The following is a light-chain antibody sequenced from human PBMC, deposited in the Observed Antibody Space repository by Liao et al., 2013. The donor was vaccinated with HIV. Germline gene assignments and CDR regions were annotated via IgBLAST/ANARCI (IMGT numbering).Light chain of an antibody. V-gene: IGLV3-1*01. CDR2: QDT. CDR3: QAWDSTISYV. CDR1: KLGHKY. J-gene: IGLJ1*01. Sequence: SYELTQPPSVSVSPGQTASITCSGDKLGHKYASWYQQKPGQSPVVVMYQDTKRPSGIPERFSGSKFGNTAILSIRGTQVMDEADYYCQAWDSTISYVFGTGTKVTVV.